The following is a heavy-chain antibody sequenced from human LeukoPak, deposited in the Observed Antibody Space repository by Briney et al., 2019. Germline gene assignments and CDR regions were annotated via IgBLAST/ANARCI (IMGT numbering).Heavy chain of an antibody. Sequence: PGRSLRLSCAASGFTFSSYGMHWVRQAPGKGLEWVAVISYDGSNKYYADSVKGRFTISRDNSKNTLYLQMNSLRAEDTAVYYCAKDQLVWDIVVVVAADYWGQGTLVTVSS. J-gene: IGHJ4*02. CDR3: AKDQLVWDIVVVVAADY. CDR2: ISYDGSNK. D-gene: IGHD2-15*01. CDR1: GFTFSSYG. V-gene: IGHV3-30*18.